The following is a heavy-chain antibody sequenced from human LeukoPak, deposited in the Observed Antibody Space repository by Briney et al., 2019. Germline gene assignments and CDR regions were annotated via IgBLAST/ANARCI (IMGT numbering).Heavy chain of an antibody. D-gene: IGHD3-22*01. CDR1: GYSFTGNY. Sequence: ASVKVSCKASGYSFTGNYMHWVRQAPGQGLEWMGWINPNSGGTNYAQKFQGRVTMTRDTSISTAYMELSRLRSDDTAVYYCARDLLPYYYDSSGAFDIWGQGTMVTVSS. CDR3: ARDLLPYYYDSSGAFDI. J-gene: IGHJ3*02. CDR2: INPNSGGT. V-gene: IGHV1-2*02.